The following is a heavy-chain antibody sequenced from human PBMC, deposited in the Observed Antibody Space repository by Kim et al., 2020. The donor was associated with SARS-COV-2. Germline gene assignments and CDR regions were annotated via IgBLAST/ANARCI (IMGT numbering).Heavy chain of an antibody. Sequence: GNTNNAPKLQGRVTMTTDTSTSTAYMELRSLRSDDTAVYYCARVAGGEDYWGQGTLVTVSS. CDR3: ARVAGGEDY. V-gene: IGHV1-18*01. J-gene: IGHJ4*02. CDR2: GNT.